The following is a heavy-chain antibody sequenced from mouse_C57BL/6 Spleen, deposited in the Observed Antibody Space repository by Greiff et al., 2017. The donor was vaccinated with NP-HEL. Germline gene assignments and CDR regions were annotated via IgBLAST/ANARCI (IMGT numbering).Heavy chain of an antibody. CDR2: ISSGSSTI. V-gene: IGHV5-17*01. J-gene: IGHJ1*03. CDR3: ARASTTVGYGYLDG. Sequence: EVQRVESGGGLVKPGGSLKLSCAASGFTFSDYGMHWVRQAPEKGLEWVAYISSGSSTIYYADTVKGRFTISRDNATNTVFLQMTSLRSEDTARYYGARASTTVGYGYLDGWGKGTTVTVAS. CDR1: GFTFSDYG. D-gene: IGHD1-1*01.